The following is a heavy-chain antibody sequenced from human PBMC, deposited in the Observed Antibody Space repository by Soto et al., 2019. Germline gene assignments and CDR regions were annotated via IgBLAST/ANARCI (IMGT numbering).Heavy chain of an antibody. J-gene: IGHJ4*02. V-gene: IGHV1-69*01. CDR3: ASQLASRRSSWYRLPFDY. CDR2: IIPIFGTA. Sequence: SVKVSCKAAGCSFSIYAISWVRQAPGQGLGWMGGIIPIFGTANSAQKFQGRVTITADESTSTAYMELSSLRAEDTAGYYCASQLASRRSSWYRLPFDYWGQGTLVTVSS. CDR1: GCSFSIYA. D-gene: IGHD6-13*01.